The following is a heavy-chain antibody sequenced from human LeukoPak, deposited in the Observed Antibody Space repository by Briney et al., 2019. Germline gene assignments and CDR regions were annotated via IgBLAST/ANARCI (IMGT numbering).Heavy chain of an antibody. CDR2: ISSNGGST. J-gene: IGHJ6*02. CDR3: ARDGPSMIVVVMGLGYGMDV. V-gene: IGHV3-64D*06. D-gene: IGHD3-22*01. Sequence: GGSLRLSCSASGFTFSSYAMHWVRQAPGKGLEYVSAISSNGGSTYYADSVKGRFTISRDNSKNTLYLQMSSLRAEDTAVYYCARDGPSMIVVVMGLGYGMDVWGQGTTVTVSS. CDR1: GFTFSSYA.